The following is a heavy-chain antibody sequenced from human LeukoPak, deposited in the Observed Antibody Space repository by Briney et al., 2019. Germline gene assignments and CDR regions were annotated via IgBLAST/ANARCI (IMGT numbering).Heavy chain of an antibody. CDR2: ISGSGGST. CDR1: GFTFSSYA. CDR3: TRDLMDYDVSTGLHHYYMDV. Sequence: PGGSLRLSCAASGFTFSSYAMSWARQAPGKGLEWVSAISGSGGSTYYADSVKGRFTISRDNSKNTLYLQMNTLRVEDTAVYYCTRDLMDYDVSTGLHHYYMDVWGQGTTVTVSS. D-gene: IGHD3-9*01. J-gene: IGHJ6*02. V-gene: IGHV3-23*01.